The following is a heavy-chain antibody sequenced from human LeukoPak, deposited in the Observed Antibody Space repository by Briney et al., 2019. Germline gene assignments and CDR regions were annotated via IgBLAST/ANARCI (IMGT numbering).Heavy chain of an antibody. V-gene: IGHV3-11*01. CDR2: ISSSGSSI. CDR3: ARENWGLAASGEEAFDM. CDR1: GFTFRDYY. Sequence: AGGSLRLSCAASGFTFRDYYMSWIRQAPGKGLEWVSYISSSGSSIYYADSVKGRFTISRDNAKNSLYLQMNSLRAEDTAVYYCARENWGLAASGEEAFDMWGRGTMVTVS. J-gene: IGHJ3*02. D-gene: IGHD5-24*01.